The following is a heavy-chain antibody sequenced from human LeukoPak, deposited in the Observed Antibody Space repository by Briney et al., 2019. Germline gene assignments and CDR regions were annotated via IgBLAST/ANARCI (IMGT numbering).Heavy chain of an antibody. V-gene: IGHV1-18*01. J-gene: IGHJ4*02. CDR3: ARVKSFSSILTGYYQLYYFDY. D-gene: IGHD3-9*01. CDR2: ISAYNGNT. CDR1: GYTFTSYG. Sequence: ASVKVSCNASGYTFTSYGISWVRQAPGQGLEWMGWISAYNGNTNYAQKLQGRVTITADESTSTAYMELSSLRSEDTAVYYCARVKSFSSILTGYYQLYYFDYWGQGTLVTVSS.